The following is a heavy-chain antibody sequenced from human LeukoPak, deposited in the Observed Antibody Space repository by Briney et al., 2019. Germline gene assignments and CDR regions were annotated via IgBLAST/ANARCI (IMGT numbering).Heavy chain of an antibody. J-gene: IGHJ4*02. CDR2: ISYDGSNK. V-gene: IGHV3-30*03. Sequence: GGSLRLSCAASGFTFSSYGMHWVRQAPGKGLEWVAVISYDGSNKYYADSVKGRFTISRDNSKNTLYLQMNSLRAEDTAVYYCARGSSMVRGAVDYWGQGTLVTVSS. D-gene: IGHD3-10*01. CDR1: GFTFSSYG. CDR3: ARGSSMVRGAVDY.